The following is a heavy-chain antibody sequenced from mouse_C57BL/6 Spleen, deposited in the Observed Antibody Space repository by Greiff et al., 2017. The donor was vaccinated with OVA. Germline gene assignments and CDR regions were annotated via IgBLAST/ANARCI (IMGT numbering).Heavy chain of an antibody. CDR1: GYTLTSYW. CDR3: ARRLANWDYFDY. J-gene: IGHJ2*01. D-gene: IGHD4-1*01. Sequence: QVQLQQPGAELVRPGSSVKLSCKASGYTLTSYWMHWVKQRPIQGLEWIGNIDPSDSETHYNQKFKDKATLTVDKSSSTAYMQLSSLTSEDSAVYYCARRLANWDYFDYWGQGTTLTVSS. V-gene: IGHV1-52*01. CDR2: IDPSDSET.